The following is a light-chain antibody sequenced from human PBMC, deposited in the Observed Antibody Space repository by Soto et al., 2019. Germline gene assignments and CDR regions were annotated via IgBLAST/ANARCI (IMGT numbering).Light chain of an antibody. CDR2: GNS. Sequence: QSVLTQPPSVSGAPGQRVTISCTGSSSNIGAGYDVHWYQQLPGTAPKLLIYGNSNRPSGVPDRFSGSKSGTSASLAITGLQADDEADYYCQSYDSSLSVPFGGGTKLTVL. J-gene: IGLJ2*01. CDR1: SSNIGAGYD. CDR3: QSYDSSLSVP. V-gene: IGLV1-40*01.